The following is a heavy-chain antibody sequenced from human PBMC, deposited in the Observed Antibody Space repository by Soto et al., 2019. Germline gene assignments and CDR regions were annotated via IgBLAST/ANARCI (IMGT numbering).Heavy chain of an antibody. CDR2: ISAYDGKT. D-gene: IGHD3-3*01. Sequence: GASVKVSCKTSGYTFNTYGINWVRQAPGQGLELMGWISAYDGKTTYAEKFQGRVILTTDTSTSTAYMVLRSLRSDDTAIYYCARDPHEFWTSYWFDPWGQGTPVTVSS. J-gene: IGHJ5*02. CDR1: GYTFNTYG. V-gene: IGHV1-18*01. CDR3: ARDPHEFWTSYWFDP.